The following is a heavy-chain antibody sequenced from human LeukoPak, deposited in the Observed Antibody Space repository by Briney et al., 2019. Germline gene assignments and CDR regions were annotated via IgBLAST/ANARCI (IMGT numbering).Heavy chain of an antibody. CDR2: IYSGDST. V-gene: IGHV3-53*01. D-gene: IGHD6-19*01. CDR1: GFTVSSNY. J-gene: IGHJ3*02. CDR3: ARGYSSGKGNAFDI. Sequence: GGFLRLSCAASGFTVSSNYMSWVRQAPGKGLEWVSVIYSGDSTYYADSVKGRFTISRDNSKNTLYLQMNSLRAEDTAVYYCARGYSSGKGNAFDIWGQGTMVTVSS.